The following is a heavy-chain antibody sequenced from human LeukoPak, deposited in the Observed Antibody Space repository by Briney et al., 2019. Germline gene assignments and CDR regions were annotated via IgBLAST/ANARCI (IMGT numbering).Heavy chain of an antibody. D-gene: IGHD5-12*01. Sequence: GGSLRLSCAASGFTLSDYYMSWIRQAPGKGLEWLAYISSNGGSIYYADSMRGRFTISRDHSKYLLYLQMNSLKAEDTAVYYCSRDPGHSAFQGGQGTLVTLSS. CDR3: SRDPGHSAFQ. J-gene: IGHJ1*01. V-gene: IGHV3-11*04. CDR1: GFTLSDYY. CDR2: ISSNGGSI.